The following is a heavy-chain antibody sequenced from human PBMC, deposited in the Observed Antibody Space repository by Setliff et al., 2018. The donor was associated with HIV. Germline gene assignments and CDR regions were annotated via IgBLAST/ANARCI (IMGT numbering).Heavy chain of an antibody. J-gene: IGHJ4*02. Sequence: LRLSCAASGFTFSSYEMNWVRQAPGKGLEWVSYISSSGSTIYYADSVKGRFTISRDNAKNSLYLQMNSLRAEDTAVYYCARDLQGSFNGYLHYWGQGTLVTVSS. CDR2: ISSSGSTI. CDR3: ARDLQGSFNGYLHY. D-gene: IGHD6-13*01. CDR1: GFTFSSYE. V-gene: IGHV3-48*03.